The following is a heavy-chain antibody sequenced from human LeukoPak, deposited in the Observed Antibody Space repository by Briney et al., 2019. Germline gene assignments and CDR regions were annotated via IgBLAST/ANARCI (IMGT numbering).Heavy chain of an antibody. CDR1: GYTFTAYY. J-gene: IGHJ5*02. CDR2: INPNNGAT. V-gene: IGHV1-2*02. Sequence: ASVKVSCKASGYTFTAYYIHWVRQAPGQGLEWMGWINPNNGATSYAQRFRGRVTMTRDTSISTAYMELSGLRSDDTAVYYCVRVPCITTGCSAINWFDPWGQGTLVTVSS. CDR3: VRVPCITTGCSAINWFDP. D-gene: IGHD2-2*01.